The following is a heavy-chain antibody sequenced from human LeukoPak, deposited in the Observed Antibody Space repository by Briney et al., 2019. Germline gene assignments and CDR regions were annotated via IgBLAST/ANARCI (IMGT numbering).Heavy chain of an antibody. Sequence: PGGSLRLSCAASGFTFSSYGMHWVRQAPGKGLEWVAVISYDGSNKYYADSVKGRFTISRDNSKNTLYLQMNSLRAEDTAVYYCAKSFSANYYYYMDVWGKGTTVTISS. V-gene: IGHV3-30*18. CDR3: AKSFSANYYYYMDV. CDR1: GFTFSSYG. CDR2: ISYDGSNK. J-gene: IGHJ6*03. D-gene: IGHD1-26*01.